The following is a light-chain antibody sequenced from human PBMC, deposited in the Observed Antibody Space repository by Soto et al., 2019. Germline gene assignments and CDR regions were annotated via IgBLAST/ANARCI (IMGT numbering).Light chain of an antibody. CDR2: DNN. V-gene: IGLV1-51*01. CDR1: SSNIGNNY. J-gene: IGLJ2*01. CDR3: ATWDGSLPGEV. Sequence: QSVLTQSPSVSAAPGQKVTISCSGSSSNIGNNYLYWYQQLPGTAPKLLIYDNNKRPSGIPDRFSGSKSGTSGTLDITGLQTGDEADYYCATWDGSLPGEVFGGGTKVTVL.